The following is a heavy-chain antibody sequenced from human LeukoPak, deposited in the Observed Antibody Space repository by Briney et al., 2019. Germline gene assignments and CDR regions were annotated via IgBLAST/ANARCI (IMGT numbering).Heavy chain of an antibody. D-gene: IGHD2/OR15-2a*01. CDR2: IYYTGST. CDR1: GDSISSSLYY. V-gene: IGHV4-39*07. J-gene: IGHJ6*02. CDR3: ARDNRYFDPGVYYYYGMDV. Sequence: SETLSLTCTVSGDSISSSLYYWAWIRQPPGKGLEWIGSIYYTGSTYYNPSLKSRVTISVDTSKKQFSLKLSSVTAADTAVYYCARDNRYFDPGVYYYYGMDVWGQGTTVTVSS.